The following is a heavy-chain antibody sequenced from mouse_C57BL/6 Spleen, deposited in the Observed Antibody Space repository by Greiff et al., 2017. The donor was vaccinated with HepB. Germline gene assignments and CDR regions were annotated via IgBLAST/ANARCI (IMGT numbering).Heavy chain of an antibody. CDR1: GFTFSSYA. J-gene: IGHJ3*01. Sequence: EVMLVESGEGLVKPGGSLKLSCAASGFTFSSYAMSWVRQTPEKRLEWVAYISSGGDYIYYADTVKGRFTISRDNARNTLYLQMSSLKSEDTAMYDCTRDRRPYYDGFLFAYWGQGTLVTVSA. CDR3: TRDRRPYYDGFLFAY. CDR2: ISSGGDYI. V-gene: IGHV5-9-1*02. D-gene: IGHD2-3*01.